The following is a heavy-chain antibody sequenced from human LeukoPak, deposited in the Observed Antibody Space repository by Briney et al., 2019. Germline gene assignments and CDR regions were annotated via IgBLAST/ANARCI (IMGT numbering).Heavy chain of an antibody. D-gene: IGHD4-11*01. V-gene: IGHV4-59*08. CDR2: IYYSGST. Sequence: SETLSLTCTVSGGSISSYYWSWIRQPPGKGLEWIGYIYYSGSTNYNPSLKSGGTISVDTSKNQFSLRLSSVTAADTAVYYCARHGGHDYSNYAWFDPWGQGTLVTVSS. CDR1: GGSISSYY. J-gene: IGHJ5*02. CDR3: ARHGGHDYSNYAWFDP.